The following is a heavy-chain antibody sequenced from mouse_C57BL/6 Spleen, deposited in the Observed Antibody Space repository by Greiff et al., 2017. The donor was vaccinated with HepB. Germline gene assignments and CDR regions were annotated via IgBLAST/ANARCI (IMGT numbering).Heavy chain of an antibody. CDR2: ISYSGST. V-gene: IGHV3-1*01. J-gene: IGHJ2*01. CDR3: ARGAQYYFDY. CDR1: GYSITSGYD. Sequence: EVKLLESGPGMVKPSQSLSLTCTVTGYSITSGYDWHWIRHFPGNKLEWMGYISYSGSTNYNPSLKSRISITHDTSKNHFFLKLNSVTTEDTATYYCARGAQYYFDYWGQGTTLTVSS.